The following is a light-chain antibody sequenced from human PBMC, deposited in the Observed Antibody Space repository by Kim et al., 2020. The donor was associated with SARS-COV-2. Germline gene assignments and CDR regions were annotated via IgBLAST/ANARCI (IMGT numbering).Light chain of an antibody. V-gene: IGLV3-1*01. CDR1: KLGDKY. Sequence: VSPRQTACITCAGDKLGDKYACWDQQKPSQSPVLVIYKASQRPSGIPERFSGSNAGNTATLTISGTQAMDEADYYCQAWDSGTVVFGGGTQLTVL. CDR3: QAWDSGTVV. CDR2: KAS. J-gene: IGLJ2*01.